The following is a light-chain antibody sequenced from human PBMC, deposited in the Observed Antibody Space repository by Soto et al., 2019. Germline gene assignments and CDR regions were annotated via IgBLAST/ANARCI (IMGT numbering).Light chain of an antibody. Sequence: QLVLTQPASVSGSPGQSITISCTGTSSDIGAYNFVSWYQQLPGKAPKLMLYDVNIRPSGVSNRFSGSKSGNTASLTISGLQAEDEADYYCTSWTTSTTMIFGGGTKLTVL. CDR2: DVN. CDR1: SSDIGAYNF. J-gene: IGLJ2*01. CDR3: TSWTTSTTMI. V-gene: IGLV2-14*03.